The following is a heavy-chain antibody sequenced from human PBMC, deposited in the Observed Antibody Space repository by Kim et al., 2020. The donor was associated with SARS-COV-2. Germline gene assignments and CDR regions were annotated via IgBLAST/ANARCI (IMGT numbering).Heavy chain of an antibody. CDR3: ARDIGVATISDYYYGMDV. V-gene: IGHV1-3*01. J-gene: IGHJ6*02. D-gene: IGHD5-12*01. Sequence: QGRVTITRDTSASTAYMELSSLRSEDTAVYYCARDIGVATISDYYYGMDVWGQGTTVTVSS.